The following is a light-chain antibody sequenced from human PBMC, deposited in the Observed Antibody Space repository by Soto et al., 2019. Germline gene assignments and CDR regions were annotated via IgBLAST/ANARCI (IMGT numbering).Light chain of an antibody. CDR2: RNN. Sequence: QSVLTQPPSASETPGQRVTISCSGSSSNIGSNYVYWYQQFPGTAPKVLIYRNNQRPSGVPDRFSGSKSGTSASLAISGLRSEDEADYYCAAGDDSLSGPLFGTGTKVTVL. CDR3: AAGDDSLSGPL. CDR1: SSNIGSNY. J-gene: IGLJ1*01. V-gene: IGLV1-47*01.